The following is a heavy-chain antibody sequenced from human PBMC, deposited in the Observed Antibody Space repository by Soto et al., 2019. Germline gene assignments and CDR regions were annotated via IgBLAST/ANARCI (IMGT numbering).Heavy chain of an antibody. Sequence: EVQLLESGGGLVQPGGSLRLSCAVSGFTFSNYAMTWVRQTPGRGLEWVSGISGSGVGTYYAHSVKGRFTISRDNSNNILYLQMNSLRAEDTALYYCAKARHPYSSTWFFDSWGQGALVTVSS. CDR3: AKARHPYSSTWFFDS. CDR1: GFTFSNYA. CDR2: ISGSGVGT. J-gene: IGHJ4*02. D-gene: IGHD6-13*01. V-gene: IGHV3-23*01.